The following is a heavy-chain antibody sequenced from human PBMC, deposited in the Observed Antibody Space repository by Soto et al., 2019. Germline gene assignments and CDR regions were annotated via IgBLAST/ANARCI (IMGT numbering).Heavy chain of an antibody. CDR2: ISAHNGNT. CDR3: ARGRYGDY. CDR1: GYTFTSYG. V-gene: IGHV1-18*01. Sequence: QVHLVQSGAEVKKPGASVQVSCKASGYTFTSYGITWGRQAPGQGLEWMGWISAHNGNTDYAQKLQGRVIVTRDTSTSTAYMELRSLISDDTAVDYCARGRYGDYWGQGALVPVSS. D-gene: IGHD1-1*01. J-gene: IGHJ4*02.